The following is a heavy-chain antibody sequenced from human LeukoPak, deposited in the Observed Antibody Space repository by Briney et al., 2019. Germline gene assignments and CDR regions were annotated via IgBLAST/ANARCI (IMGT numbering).Heavy chain of an antibody. CDR2: INHSGST. CDR3: ARGRVAVAGLSYYFDY. J-gene: IGHJ4*02. D-gene: IGHD6-19*01. V-gene: IGHV4-34*01. CDR1: GGSFSGYY. Sequence: SETLSLTCAVDGGSFSGYYWSWTRQPPGKGLEWIGEINHSGSTNYNPSLKSRVTISVDTSKNQFSLKLSSVTAADTAVYYCARGRVAVAGLSYYFDYWGQGTLVTVSS.